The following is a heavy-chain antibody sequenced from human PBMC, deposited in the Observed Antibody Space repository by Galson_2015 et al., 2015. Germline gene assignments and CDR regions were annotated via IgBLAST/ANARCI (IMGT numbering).Heavy chain of an antibody. CDR2: IYSGGST. J-gene: IGHJ4*02. CDR1: GFTVSSNY. Sequence: SLRLSCAASGFTVSSNYMSWVRQAPGKGLEWASVIYSGGSTYYADSVKGRFTISRDNSKNTLYLQMNSLRAEDTAVYYCARDYRRDDYNWGPFDYWGQGTLVTVSS. CDR3: ARDYRRDDYNWGPFDY. V-gene: IGHV3-53*01. D-gene: IGHD5-24*01.